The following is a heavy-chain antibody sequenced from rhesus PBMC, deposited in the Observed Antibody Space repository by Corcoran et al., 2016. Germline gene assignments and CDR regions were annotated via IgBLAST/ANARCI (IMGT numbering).Heavy chain of an antibody. V-gene: IGHV4-169*01. D-gene: IGHD6-43*01. J-gene: IGHJ4*01. CDR2: SYGSWSSN. CDR1: GGSISSSY. CDR3: VRVGSSYRFDY. Sequence: QLQLQESGPGLVKPSATLSVTFAVSGGSISSSYCGWIRQAPGKGLEWIGYSYGSWSSNNYNPSLKSRVTRAVDKSKNQFSLKRSAVTAADTAVYYCVRVGSSYRFDYWGQGVLGTVSS.